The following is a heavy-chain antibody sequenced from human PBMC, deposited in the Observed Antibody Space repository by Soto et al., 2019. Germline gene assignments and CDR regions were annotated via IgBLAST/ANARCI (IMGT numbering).Heavy chain of an antibody. J-gene: IGHJ3*02. V-gene: IGHV3-33*01. D-gene: IGHD2-15*01. CDR3: ARDCSGGSCYRDSDAFDI. CDR1: GFTFSSYG. CDR2: IWYDGSNK. Sequence: QVQLVESGGGVVQPGRSLRLSCAASGFTFSSYGMHWVRQAPGKGLEWVAVIWYDGSNKYYADSVKGRFTISRDNSKNTLYLQRNSRRAEDTAVYYCARDCSGGSCYRDSDAFDIWGQGTMVTVSS.